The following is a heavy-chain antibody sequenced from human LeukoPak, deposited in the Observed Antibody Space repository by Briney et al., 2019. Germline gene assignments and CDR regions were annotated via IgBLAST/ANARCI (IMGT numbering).Heavy chain of an antibody. CDR1: GGSISSGSYY. Sequence: SETLSLTCTVSGGSISSGSYYWSWIRQPAGKGLEWIGRIYTSGSTNYNPSLKSRVTISVDTSKNQFSLKLSSVTPADTAVYYCARDQKGPFDYWGQGTLVTVSS. CDR3: ARDQKGPFDY. CDR2: IYTSGST. J-gene: IGHJ4*02. V-gene: IGHV4-61*02.